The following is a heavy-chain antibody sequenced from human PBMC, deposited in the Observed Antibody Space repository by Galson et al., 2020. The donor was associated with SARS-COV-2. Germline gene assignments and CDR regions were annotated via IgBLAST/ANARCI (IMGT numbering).Heavy chain of an antibody. J-gene: IGHJ6*02. Sequence: SVKVSCKASGFTFTSSAMQWVRQARGQRLEWIGWIVVGSGNTNYAQKFQERVTITRDMSTSTAYMELSSLRSEDTAVYYCAADRGELGGYYYYYYGMDVWGQGTTVTVS. CDR3: AADRGELGGYYYYYYGMDV. CDR1: GFTFTSSA. D-gene: IGHD3-16*01. CDR2: IVVGSGNT. V-gene: IGHV1-58*02.